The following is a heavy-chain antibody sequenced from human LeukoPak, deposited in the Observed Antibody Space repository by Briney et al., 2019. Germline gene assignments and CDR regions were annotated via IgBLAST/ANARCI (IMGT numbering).Heavy chain of an antibody. D-gene: IGHD5-12*01. J-gene: IGHJ4*02. CDR3: ARVLGRPPVVATIDY. V-gene: IGHV4-59*01. CDR2: IYYSGST. Sequence: SETLSLTCTVSGGSISSYYWGWIRQPPGKGLEWIGYIYYSGSTNYNPSLKSRVTISVDTSKNQFSLKLSSVTAADTAVYYCARVLGRPPVVATIDYWGQGTLVTVSS. CDR1: GGSISSYY.